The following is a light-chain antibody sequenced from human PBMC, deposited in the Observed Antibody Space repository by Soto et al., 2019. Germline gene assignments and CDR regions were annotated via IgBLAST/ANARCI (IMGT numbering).Light chain of an antibody. V-gene: IGKV3-11*01. CDR1: QSVSGY. CDR3: QQRSNWQYT. CDR2: DTS. Sequence: ELVLTQSPATLSLSPGERATLSCRASQSVSGYSDWYQQKPGQAPRLLIYDTSNRATGIPARFSGSGSGTDFTLTISGLEPEDFAVYYCQQRSNWQYTFGLGTRLEIK. J-gene: IGKJ2*01.